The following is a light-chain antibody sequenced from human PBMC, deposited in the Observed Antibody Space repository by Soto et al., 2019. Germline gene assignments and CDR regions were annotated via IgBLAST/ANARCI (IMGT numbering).Light chain of an antibody. CDR2: GAS. CDR3: QQYNNWPLWT. J-gene: IGKJ1*01. Sequence: EIVMTQSPATLSVSPGERATLSCRASQSVSSNLAWYQQKPGQAPRLLIYGASTRATGIPARFSGSGSGTEFTLTIRSLQSEDFAVYYCQQYNNWPLWTFGQGTKVEL. V-gene: IGKV3-15*01. CDR1: QSVSSN.